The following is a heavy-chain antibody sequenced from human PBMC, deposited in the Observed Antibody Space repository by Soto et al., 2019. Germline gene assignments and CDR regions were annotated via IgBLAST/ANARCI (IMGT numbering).Heavy chain of an antibody. D-gene: IGHD4-17*01. CDR1: GYTFTSYD. V-gene: IGHV1-8*01. Sequence: QVQLVQSGAEVKKPGASVKVSCKASGYTFTSYDLTWVRQATGQGLEWMGWMNPNSSNTGYAQKFHGRFTMTRNTSKSTAYMELSSLRSEDTTVYYCTRSTNEYGDLHWGQGTLVTVSS. J-gene: IGHJ4*02. CDR2: MNPNSSNT. CDR3: TRSTNEYGDLH.